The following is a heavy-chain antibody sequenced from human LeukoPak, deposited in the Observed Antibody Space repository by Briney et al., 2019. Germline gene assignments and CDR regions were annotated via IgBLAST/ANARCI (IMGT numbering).Heavy chain of an antibody. Sequence: GGSLRLSCTVSGFTVSSNSMSWVRQAPGKGLEWVPFIYSGGNTHYSDSVKGRFTISRDNSKNTLYLQMNSLRADDTAVYCCARRAGEYSHPYDYWGQGTLVTVSS. V-gene: IGHV3-53*01. J-gene: IGHJ4*02. CDR1: GFTVSSNS. D-gene: IGHD4-17*01. CDR3: ARRAGEYSHPYDY. CDR2: IYSGGNT.